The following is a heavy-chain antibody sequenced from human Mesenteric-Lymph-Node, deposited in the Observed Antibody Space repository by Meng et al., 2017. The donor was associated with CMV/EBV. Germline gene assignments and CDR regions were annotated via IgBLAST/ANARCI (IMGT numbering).Heavy chain of an antibody. CDR2: INHSGST. CDR1: GGSFSGYY. D-gene: IGHD3-9*01. CDR3: ARGSSYDILTGYFDY. V-gene: IGHV4-34*01. J-gene: IGHJ4*02. Sequence: GQLHQGGAGLLKPSETLSVTCAGYGGSFSGYYWNWIRQSPEKGLEWIGEINHSGSTTYNPSFTSRIIISVDTSTNQISLNMSSVTAADTAVYYCARGSSYDILTGYFDYWGQGALVTVSS.